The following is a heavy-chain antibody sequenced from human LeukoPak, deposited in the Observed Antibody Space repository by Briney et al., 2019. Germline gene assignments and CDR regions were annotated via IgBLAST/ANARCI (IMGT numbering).Heavy chain of an antibody. D-gene: IGHD4-17*01. V-gene: IGHV4-31*03. CDR1: GGSISSGGYS. CDR3: ARDGSVTTSGMDV. J-gene: IGHJ6*02. CDR2: IYYSGST. Sequence: SETLSLTCTVSGGSISSGGYSWSWIRQHPGKGLEWIGYIYYSGSTYYNPSLKSRVTISVDTSKNQFSLKLSSVTAADTAVYYCARDGSVTTSGMDVWGQGTTVTVSS.